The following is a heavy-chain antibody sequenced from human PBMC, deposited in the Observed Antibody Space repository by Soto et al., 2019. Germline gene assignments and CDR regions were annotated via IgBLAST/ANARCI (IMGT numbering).Heavy chain of an antibody. CDR1: GFTFSSYG. V-gene: IGHV3-33*01. J-gene: IGHJ6*02. CDR2: IWYDGSNK. D-gene: IGHD2-2*01. Sequence: QVQLVESGGGVVQPGRSLRLSCAASGFTFSSYGMHWVRQAPGKGLEWVAVIWYDGSNKYYADSVKGRFTISRDNSKNTLYLQMNSLRAEDTAVYYCARPPPPYQLNPYYYYGMDVWGQGTTVTVSS. CDR3: ARPPPPYQLNPYYYYGMDV.